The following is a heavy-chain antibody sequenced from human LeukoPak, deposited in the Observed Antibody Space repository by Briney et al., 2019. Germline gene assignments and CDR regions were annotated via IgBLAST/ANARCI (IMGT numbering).Heavy chain of an antibody. V-gene: IGHV3-48*01. J-gene: IGHJ4*02. CDR3: ARDAGLDY. Sequence: GGSLRLSCATSGFTFSAYSMIWVRQTPGKGLECLSYITSSSDSIHYADSVRGRFTVSRDNAKNTLYLQMNSLRAEDTAVYYCARDAGLDYWGQGTLVTVSS. CDR2: ITSSSDSI. CDR1: GFTFSAYS.